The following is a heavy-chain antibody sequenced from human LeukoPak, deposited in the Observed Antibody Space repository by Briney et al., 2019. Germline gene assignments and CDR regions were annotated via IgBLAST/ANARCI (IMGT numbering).Heavy chain of an antibody. D-gene: IGHD3-10*01. Sequence: GRSLRLSCAVSGFTFSSYGMHWVRQAPGKGLEWVAVIWYDGSKKYYADSVKGRFTISRDNSKNTLDLQMNSLRAEDTAVYYCARDRELGAFDIWGQGTMVTVSS. J-gene: IGHJ3*02. CDR3: ARDRELGAFDI. V-gene: IGHV3-33*01. CDR1: GFTFSSYG. CDR2: IWYDGSKK.